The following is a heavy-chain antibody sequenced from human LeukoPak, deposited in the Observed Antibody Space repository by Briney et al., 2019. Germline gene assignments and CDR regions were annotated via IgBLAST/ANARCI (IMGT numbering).Heavy chain of an antibody. CDR3: ARGGGSGYPHDY. J-gene: IGHJ4*02. CDR1: GYTFTGYY. CDR2: INPYSGGT. D-gene: IGHD3-22*01. V-gene: IGHV1-2*02. Sequence: ASVKVSCKASGYTFTGYYMHWVRQAPGQGLEWMGWINPYSGGTNYAQKFQGRVTMTRDTSISTAYMELSRLRSDDTAVYYCARGGGSGYPHDYWGQGTLVTVSS.